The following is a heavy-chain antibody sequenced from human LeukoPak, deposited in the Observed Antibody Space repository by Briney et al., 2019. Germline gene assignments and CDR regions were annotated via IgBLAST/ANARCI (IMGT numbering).Heavy chain of an antibody. CDR2: IYYSGST. Sequence: SETLSLTCTVSGGSISSGGYYWSWIRQHPGKGLEWIGYIYYSGSTYYNPSLKSRVTISVDTSKNQFSLKLSSVTAVDTAVYYCARETMVRGVISGPVFAHNWFDPWGQGTLVTVSS. V-gene: IGHV4-31*03. J-gene: IGHJ5*02. CDR1: GGSISSGGYY. D-gene: IGHD3-10*01. CDR3: ARETMVRGVISGPVFAHNWFDP.